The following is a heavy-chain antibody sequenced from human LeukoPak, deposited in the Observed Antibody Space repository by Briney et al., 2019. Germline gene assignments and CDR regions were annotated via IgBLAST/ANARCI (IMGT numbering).Heavy chain of an antibody. Sequence: SETLSLTCTVSGGSISGGSYYWSWIRQPAGKGLEWIGRIYTSGSTNYNPSLKSRVTISVDTSKNQFSLKLSSVTAADTAVYYCARDYYDSSGYYDVGAFDIWGQGTMVTVSS. D-gene: IGHD3-22*01. CDR2: IYTSGST. CDR3: ARDYYDSSGYYDVGAFDI. J-gene: IGHJ3*02. V-gene: IGHV4-61*02. CDR1: GGSISGGSYY.